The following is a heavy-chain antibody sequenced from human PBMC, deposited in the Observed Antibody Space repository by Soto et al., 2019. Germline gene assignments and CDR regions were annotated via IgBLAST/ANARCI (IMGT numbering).Heavy chain of an antibody. CDR2: ITGSGVTT. V-gene: IGHV3-23*04. Sequence: VQLVESGGGVVQPGRSLRLSCAASGFTFSSYAMHWVRQAPGKGLEWVSLITGSGVTTYYADSVKGRFTVSRDNSKNTLYLQMNSLRAEDTAVYYCARALSGSIRYFDYWGQGTLVTVSS. D-gene: IGHD1-26*01. J-gene: IGHJ4*02. CDR3: ARALSGSIRYFDY. CDR1: GFTFSSYA.